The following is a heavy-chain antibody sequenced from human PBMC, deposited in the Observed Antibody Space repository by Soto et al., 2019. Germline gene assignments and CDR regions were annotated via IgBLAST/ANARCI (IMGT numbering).Heavy chain of an antibody. CDR2: INAGNGNT. V-gene: IGHV1-3*01. D-gene: IGHD3-22*01. CDR3: ARDYYYDSSGYPSGAFDI. J-gene: IGHJ3*02. CDR1: GYTFTSYA. Sequence: AASVKVSCKASGYTFTSYAMHWVRQAPGQRLEWMGWINAGNGNTKYSQKFQGRVTITRDTSASTAYMELSSLRSEDTAVYYFARDYYYDSSGYPSGAFDIWGQGTMVTVSS.